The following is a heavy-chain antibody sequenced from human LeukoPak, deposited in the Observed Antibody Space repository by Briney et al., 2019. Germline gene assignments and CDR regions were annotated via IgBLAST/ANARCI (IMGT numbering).Heavy chain of an antibody. Sequence: SETLSLTCAVYGGSFSGYYWSWFRQPPGKGLEWIGEINHSGSTNYNPSLKSRVTISVDTSKNQFSLKLSSVTAADTAVYYCARDGAAAGSFSYYYYYYGMDVWGQGTTVTVSS. V-gene: IGHV4-34*01. J-gene: IGHJ6*02. D-gene: IGHD6-13*01. CDR1: GGSFSGYY. CDR3: ARDGAAAGSFSYYYYYYGMDV. CDR2: INHSGST.